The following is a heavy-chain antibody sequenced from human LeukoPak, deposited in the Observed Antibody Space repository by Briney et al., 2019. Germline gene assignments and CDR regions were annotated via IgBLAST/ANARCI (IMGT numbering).Heavy chain of an antibody. V-gene: IGHV3-23*01. D-gene: IGHD3-22*01. Sequence: GGSLRLSCAASGFTYSTYAMSWVRQAPGKGLEWVSSTSGSGSLTYYAGSVKGWFTISRDNSKNTLYLQMNSLRVEDTAVYYCAKARPNYYDSSGHYYRRDGDYWGQGTLVTVSS. CDR3: AKARPNYYDSSGHYYRRDGDY. CDR1: GFTYSTYA. CDR2: TSGSGSLT. J-gene: IGHJ4*02.